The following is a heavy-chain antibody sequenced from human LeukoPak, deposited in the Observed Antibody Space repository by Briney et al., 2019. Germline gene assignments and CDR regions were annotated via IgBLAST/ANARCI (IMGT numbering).Heavy chain of an antibody. CDR1: GFTFRSYG. CDR2: MRYDGSNK. J-gene: IGHJ4*02. V-gene: IGHV3-30*02. D-gene: IGHD3-22*01. Sequence: GGCLRLSCAASGFTFRSYGMYWVRQAPGKGLEWVAFMRYDGSNKYYADSVKGRFTISRDNSKNTLYLQMNSLRAEDTAVYYCARAFNYYDSSGYYGFDYWGQGTLVTVSS. CDR3: ARAFNYYDSSGYYGFDY.